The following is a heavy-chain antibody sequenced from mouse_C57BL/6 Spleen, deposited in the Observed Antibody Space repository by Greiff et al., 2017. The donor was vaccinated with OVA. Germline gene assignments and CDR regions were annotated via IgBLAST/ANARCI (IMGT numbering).Heavy chain of an antibody. CDR3: ARDYYGSSYAMDY. V-gene: IGHV1-80*01. CDR1: GYAFSSYW. CDR2: IYPGDGDT. D-gene: IGHD1-1*01. J-gene: IGHJ4*01. Sequence: QVQLQQSGAELVKPGASVKISCEASGYAFSSYWMNWVKQRPGKGLEWIGQIYPGDGDTNYNGKFKGKATLTADKSSSTAYMQLSSLTSEDSAVYFCARDYYGSSYAMDYWGQGTSVTVSS.